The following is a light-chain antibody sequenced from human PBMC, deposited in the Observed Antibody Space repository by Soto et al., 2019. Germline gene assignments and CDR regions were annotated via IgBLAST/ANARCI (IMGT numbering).Light chain of an antibody. CDR2: GNS. J-gene: IGLJ1*01. V-gene: IGLV1-40*01. Sequence: QSVLTQPPSVSGAPGQRVTISCTGSSSNIGAGYDVHWYQQLPGTAPKLLIYGNSNRPSGVPDRFSGSKSGTSAPLAITGLQAEDEADYYGQSYDSSLSGSDVFGTGTKLTVL. CDR3: QSYDSSLSGSDV. CDR1: SSNIGAGYD.